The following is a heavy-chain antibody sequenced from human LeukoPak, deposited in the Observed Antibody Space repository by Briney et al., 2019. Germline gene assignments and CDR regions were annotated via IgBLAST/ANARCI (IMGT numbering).Heavy chain of an antibody. CDR2: ISAYNGNT. V-gene: IGHV1-8*02. J-gene: IGHJ5*02. CDR3: ARGFYYYSSGSYYNYWFDP. D-gene: IGHD3-10*01. CDR1: GYTFTTHG. Sequence: ASVKVSCKASGYTFTTHGISWVRQAPGQGLEWMGWISAYNGNTGYAQKFQGRVTMTKNTSISTAYMELSSLRSEDTAVYYCARGFYYYSSGSYYNYWFDPWGQGTLVTVSS.